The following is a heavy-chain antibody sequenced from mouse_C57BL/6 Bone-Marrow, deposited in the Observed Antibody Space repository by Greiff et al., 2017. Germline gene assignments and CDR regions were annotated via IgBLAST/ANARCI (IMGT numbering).Heavy chain of an antibody. D-gene: IGHD2-3*01. CDR3: ARNGDGYYNWYFDV. CDR2: IWSGGST. Sequence: QVQLKESGPGLVQPSQSLSITCTVSGFSLTSYGVHWVRQSPGKGLEWLGVIWSGGSTDYNAAFISRLSISKDNSKSQVFFKMNSLQADDTAIYYCARNGDGYYNWYFDVWGTGTTVTVSS. V-gene: IGHV2-2*01. J-gene: IGHJ1*03. CDR1: GFSLTSYG.